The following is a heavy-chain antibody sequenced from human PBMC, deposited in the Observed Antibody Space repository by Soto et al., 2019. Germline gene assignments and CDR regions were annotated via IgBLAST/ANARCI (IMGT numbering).Heavy chain of an antibody. CDR1: DGSIICFC. D-gene: IGHD3-3*01. Sequence: LVTLSLTYSVSDGSIICFCCSWIRQPPGKGLEWIGYIYYSGSTNYNPPLKSRVTISVDTSKNQFSLKLSSVTAADTAVYYCARRGAAGARGYYTGMGYYYYYMDVWGKGTTVTVSS. CDR3: ARRGAAGARGYYTGMGYYYYYMDV. V-gene: IGHV4-59*08. J-gene: IGHJ6*03. CDR2: IYYSGST.